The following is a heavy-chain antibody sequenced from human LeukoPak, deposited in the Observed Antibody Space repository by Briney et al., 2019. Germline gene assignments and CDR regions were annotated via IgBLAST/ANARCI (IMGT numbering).Heavy chain of an antibody. J-gene: IGHJ4*02. CDR3: ARGGYSGKDYNN. Sequence: SSETLSLTCTVSGGSISSYYWSWIRQPAGKGLEWIGYIYHSGSTKYNPSLKSRVTISVDTSKNQFSLNLSSVTAADTAVYYCARGGYSGKDYNNWGQGTLVTVSS. CDR2: IYHSGST. V-gene: IGHV4-59*01. D-gene: IGHD5-12*01. CDR1: GGSISSYY.